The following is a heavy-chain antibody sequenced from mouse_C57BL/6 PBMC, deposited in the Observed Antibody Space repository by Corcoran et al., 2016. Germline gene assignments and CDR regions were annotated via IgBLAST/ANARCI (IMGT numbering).Heavy chain of an antibody. Sequence: QVTLKDSGPGILQSSQTLSLTCSFSGFSLSTSGMGVSCIRQPSGKGLEWLAHIYWDDDKRYNPSLKSRLTTSKDTSRNLVFLKITSVDTADTATYYCARQYDYDGAWFAYGGQGTLVTVSA. CDR2: IYWDDDK. J-gene: IGHJ3*01. V-gene: IGHV8-12*01. D-gene: IGHD2-4*01. CDR1: GFSLSTSGMG. CDR3: ARQYDYDGAWFAY.